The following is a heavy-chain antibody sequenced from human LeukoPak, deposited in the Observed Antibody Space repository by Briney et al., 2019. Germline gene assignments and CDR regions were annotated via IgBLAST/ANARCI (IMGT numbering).Heavy chain of an antibody. Sequence: GGTLRLSCAASGNYWMHWVRQAPGKGLVWVSHINSDGSWTSYADSVKGRFTISKDNAKNTVYLQMNSLRAEDTAVYYCVSFYETYWGRGTLVTVSS. D-gene: IGHD2/OR15-2a*01. CDR3: VSFYETY. CDR2: INSDGSWT. CDR1: GNYW. V-gene: IGHV3-74*01. J-gene: IGHJ4*02.